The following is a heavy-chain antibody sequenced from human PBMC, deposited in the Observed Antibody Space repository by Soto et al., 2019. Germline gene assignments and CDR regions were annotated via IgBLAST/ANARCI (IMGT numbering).Heavy chain of an antibody. CDR3: ARGHYDFWSGSINWFDP. CDR2: IYYSGNN. J-gene: IGHJ5*02. Sequence: SETLSLTCTFSCDSINNYHWSWIRQPPGKGLEWIGSIYYSGNNNYNPSLRSRVTISLATSKNQFSLKLNSVTAADTAVYYCARGHYDFWSGSINWFDPWGPGTLVTVSS. CDR1: CDSINNYH. D-gene: IGHD3-3*01. V-gene: IGHV4-59*01.